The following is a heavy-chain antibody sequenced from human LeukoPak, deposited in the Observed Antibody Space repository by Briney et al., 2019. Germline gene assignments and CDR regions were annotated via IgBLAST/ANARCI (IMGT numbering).Heavy chain of an antibody. CDR2: TSGNGVKR. D-gene: IGHD2-15*01. J-gene: IGHJ4*02. CDR1: GFAFSTFA. Sequence: GGSLRLSCAASGFAFSTFAMGWVRQAPGKGLEWVTSTSGNGVKRYYAGSVRGRFTISRDNFKNTLYLQMSSLRVEDTAIYYCAKDLAYSFDYWGQGILVTVSS. CDR3: AKDLAYSFDY. V-gene: IGHV3-23*01.